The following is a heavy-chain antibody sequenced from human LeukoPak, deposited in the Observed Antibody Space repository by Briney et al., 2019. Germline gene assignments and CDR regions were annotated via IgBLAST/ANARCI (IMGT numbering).Heavy chain of an antibody. CDR1: GFTFASYS. D-gene: IGHD2/OR15-2a*01. V-gene: IGHV3-23*01. CDR2: ISSGAGTT. Sequence: PGGSLRLSCVASGFTFASYSLSWVRQAPGKGPQWVATISSGAGTTFYADSVKGRFTISKYNSGNTRSLHMNSLRPEDTAVYYCAKGGSTTSEGGWGQGTLVTVSS. J-gene: IGHJ4*02. CDR3: AKGGSTTSEGG.